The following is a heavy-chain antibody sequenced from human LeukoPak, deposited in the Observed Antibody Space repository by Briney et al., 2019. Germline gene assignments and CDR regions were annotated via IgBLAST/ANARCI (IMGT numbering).Heavy chain of an antibody. D-gene: IGHD5-12*01. CDR1: RYTFTSYD. V-gene: IGHV1-8*01. CDR3: ARERSGYDHYHYYYMDV. Sequence: ASVKVSCKASRYTFTSYDINWVRQATGQGLEWMGWMNPNSGNTGYAQKFQGRVTMTRNTSMTTVYMELSRLRSEDTAVYYCARERSGYDHYHYYYMDVWGKGSTVTVSS. CDR2: MNPNSGNT. J-gene: IGHJ6*03.